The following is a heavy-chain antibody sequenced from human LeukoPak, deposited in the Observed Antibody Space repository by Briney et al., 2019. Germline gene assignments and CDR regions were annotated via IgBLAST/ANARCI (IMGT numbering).Heavy chain of an antibody. J-gene: IGHJ4*02. CDR2: IYHSGST. CDR1: GYSISSGYY. D-gene: IGHD6-19*01. V-gene: IGHV4-38-2*02. Sequence: SETLSLTCAVSGYSISSGYYWGWIRQPPRKGLEWIGSIYHSGSTYYNPSLKSRVTISVDTSKNQFSLKLSSVTAADTAVYYCARDNSPWLARDWGQGTLVTVSS. CDR3: ARDNSPWLARD.